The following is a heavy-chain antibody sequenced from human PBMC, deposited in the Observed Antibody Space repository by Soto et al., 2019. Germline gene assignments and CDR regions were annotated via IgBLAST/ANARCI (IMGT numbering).Heavy chain of an antibody. D-gene: IGHD2-15*01. J-gene: IGHJ4*02. CDR3: ARHDRGGTKKFYFDL. CDR1: GGSISSSVFS. Sequence: PSETLSLICTVSGGSISSSVFSWGWIRPPPGKGLEWIGDISSRGTTYYSPSLKSRGTISVDTSKSQFSLSLTSVTAADTAVYYCARHDRGGTKKFYFDLWGQGTLVTVSS. V-gene: IGHV4-39*01. CDR2: ISSRGTT.